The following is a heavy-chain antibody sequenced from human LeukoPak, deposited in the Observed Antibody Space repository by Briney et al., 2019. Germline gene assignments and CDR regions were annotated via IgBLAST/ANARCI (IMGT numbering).Heavy chain of an antibody. CDR3: AKERIAVAGLDY. CDR1: GFTFDDYA. J-gene: IGHJ4*02. CDR2: ISWNSGSI. Sequence: PGGSLRLSCAASGFTFDDYALHWVRHAPGKGLEWVSGISWNSGSIGYADSVKGRFTISRDNAKNSLYLQMNSLRAEDTALYYCAKERIAVAGLDYWGQGTLVTVSS. V-gene: IGHV3-9*01. D-gene: IGHD6-19*01.